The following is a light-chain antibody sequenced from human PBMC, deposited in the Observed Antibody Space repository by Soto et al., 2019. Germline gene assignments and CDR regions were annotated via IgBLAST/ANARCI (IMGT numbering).Light chain of an antibody. CDR3: QQYSGYPLT. CDR1: QNIFTW. J-gene: IGKJ4*01. CDR2: KAS. Sequence: DIQMTQSPSTMSASVGDRVTFTCRASQNIFTWLAWYQQKPGKAPKLLIYKASSLESGVPSRFSGSKSGTEFTLTITSLQPDDSATYYCQQYSGYPLTFGGGTKVEIK. V-gene: IGKV1-5*03.